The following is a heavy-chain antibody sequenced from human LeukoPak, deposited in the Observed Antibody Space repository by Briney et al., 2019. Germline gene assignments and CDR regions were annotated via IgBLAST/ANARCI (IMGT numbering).Heavy chain of an antibody. CDR2: IYPGDSDT. D-gene: IGHD3-22*01. J-gene: IGHJ4*02. CDR3: ARQFRDSSGYYSYYFDY. V-gene: IGHV5-51*01. Sequence: PGESLKFSCKGSGYSFTTYWIGWVRQMPGRGLEWMGIIYPGDSDTRYSPSFQGQVTISADKSISTAYLQWSSLKASDTAMYYCARQFRDSSGYYSYYFDYWGQGTLVTVSS. CDR1: GYSFTTYW.